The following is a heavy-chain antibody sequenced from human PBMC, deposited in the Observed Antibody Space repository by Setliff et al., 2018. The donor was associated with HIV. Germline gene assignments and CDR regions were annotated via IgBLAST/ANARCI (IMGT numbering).Heavy chain of an antibody. CDR2: IYTSGST. Sequence: PSETLSLTCTVSGGSINSYSWNWIRQPPGKGLEWIGYIYTSGSTNYNPSLKSRVTISVDTSKNQFSLKLTSVTAADTAVYYCGRQVPVPGVAVTPIDYWGQGALVTVSS. CDR1: GGSINSYS. J-gene: IGHJ4*02. CDR3: GRQVPVPGVAVTPIDY. V-gene: IGHV4-4*09. D-gene: IGHD3-22*01.